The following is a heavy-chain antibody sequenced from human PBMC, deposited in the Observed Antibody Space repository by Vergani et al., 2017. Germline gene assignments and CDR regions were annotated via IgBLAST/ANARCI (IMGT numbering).Heavy chain of an antibody. CDR2: INAGNGKT. V-gene: IGHV1-3*01. D-gene: IGHD6-19*01. J-gene: IGHJ4*02. CDR1: GYTFTSYA. Sequence: QVQLVQSGAEVKKPGASVKVSCKASGYTFTSYAMHWVRQAPGQRLEWMGGINAGNGKTKYSQKFQGRVTITRDTSASTAYMGLSSLRSEDTAVYYCARSDAVADPFDYGGEGSLVTVSS. CDR3: ARSDAVADPFDY.